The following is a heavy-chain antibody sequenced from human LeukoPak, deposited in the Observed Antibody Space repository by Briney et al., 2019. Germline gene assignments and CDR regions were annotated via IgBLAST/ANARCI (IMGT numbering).Heavy chain of an antibody. CDR1: GFSFSRYG. CDR3: AKGTGINHYHWIDP. J-gene: IGHJ5*02. CDR2: ISGSGGNT. V-gene: IGHV3-23*01. Sequence: GGSLRLSCAASGFSFSRYGMNWVRQAPGKGLEWVSGISGSGGNTYYADSVKGRFTISRDNSKNTLYLQMNSLRAEDTALYYCAKGTGINHYHWIDPWGQGTQVTVSS. D-gene: IGHD3/OR15-3a*01.